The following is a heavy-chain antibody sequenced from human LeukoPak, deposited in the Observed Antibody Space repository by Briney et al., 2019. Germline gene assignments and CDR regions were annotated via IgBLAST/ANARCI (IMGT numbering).Heavy chain of an antibody. CDR2: IKQDGSEK. D-gene: IGHD4-17*01. V-gene: IGHV3-7*01. Sequence: GGSLRLSCAASGFTFSSYWMGWVRQAPGKGLEWVANIKQDGSEKYCVDSVKGRFTISRDNAKNSLYLQMNSLRAEDTAVYYCARNRRRTTVTAYYFDYWGQGTLVTVSS. J-gene: IGHJ4*02. CDR3: ARNRRRTTVTAYYFDY. CDR1: GFTFSSYW.